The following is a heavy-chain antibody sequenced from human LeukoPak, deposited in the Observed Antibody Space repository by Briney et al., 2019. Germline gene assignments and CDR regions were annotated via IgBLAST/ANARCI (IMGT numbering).Heavy chain of an antibody. D-gene: IGHD6-13*01. CDR1: GFTFSSYD. Sequence: QAGGSLRLSCAASGFTFSSYDMHWVRQATGKGLEWVSAIGTAGDTYYPGSVKGRFTISRENAKNSLYLQMNSLRAGDTAVYYCARADRGSWCGFDYWGQGTLVTVSS. J-gene: IGHJ4*02. CDR3: ARADRGSWCGFDY. CDR2: IGTAGDT. V-gene: IGHV3-13*04.